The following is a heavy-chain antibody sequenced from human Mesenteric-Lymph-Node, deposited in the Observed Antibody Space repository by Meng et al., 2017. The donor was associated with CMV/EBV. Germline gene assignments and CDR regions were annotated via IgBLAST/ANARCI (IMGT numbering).Heavy chain of an antibody. V-gene: IGHV4-39*07. D-gene: IGHD4-23*01. Sequence: SETLSLTCTVSGASISSSDYYWGWIRQPPGKGLEWIGSIYYSGTASYNPSLKSRVTMSMDTSNNQFSLKLRFVTAADTAVYYCARVHDYGGKRLDYWGQGTLVTVSS. CDR1: GASISSSDYY. J-gene: IGHJ4*02. CDR2: IYYSGTA. CDR3: ARVHDYGGKRLDY.